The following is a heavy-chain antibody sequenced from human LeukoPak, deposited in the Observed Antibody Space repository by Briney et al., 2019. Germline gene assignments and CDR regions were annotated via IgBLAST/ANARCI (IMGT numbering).Heavy chain of an antibody. V-gene: IGHV4-59*01. CDR3: ARAKKQEYVWDSYRYAGDVYFDN. CDR1: GGSISSYY. CDR2: IYYSGST. Sequence: SETLSLTCTVSGGSISSYYWSWIRQPPGKGLEWIGYIYYSGSTNYNPSLKSRVTISVDTSKNQFSLKLNPVTAADTAVYYCARAKKQEYVWDSYRYAGDVYFDNWGQGTLVTVSS. J-gene: IGHJ4*02. D-gene: IGHD3-16*02.